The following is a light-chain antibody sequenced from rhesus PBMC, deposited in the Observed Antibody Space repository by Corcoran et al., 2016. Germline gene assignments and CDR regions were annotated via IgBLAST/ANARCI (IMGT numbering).Light chain of an antibody. CDR2: EAS. Sequence: DIQMTQSPSSLSASVGDRVTITCRASQGITNDLAWYQQKPGETPKLLIYEASSLESGVPSRFSGSGSGTDVTLTISSLQPEDFAAYYCLQHNSYPYSFGQGTKVEIK. CDR1: QGITND. J-gene: IGKJ2*01. V-gene: IGKV1S13*01. CDR3: LQHNSYPYS.